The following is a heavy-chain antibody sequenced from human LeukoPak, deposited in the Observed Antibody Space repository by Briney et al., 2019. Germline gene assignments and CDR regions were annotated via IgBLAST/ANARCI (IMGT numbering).Heavy chain of an antibody. J-gene: IGHJ6*02. CDR2: ISGGGSST. V-gene: IGHV3-23*01. Sequence: GGSLRLSCAASGFTFSNYAMTWVRQTPGKGLEWVSAISGGGSSTYYADSVKGRFTISRDNSKNTLYLQMNSLRAEDTAVYYCARSYSNYDLLNYYYYGMDVWGQGTTVTVSS. CDR1: GFTFSNYA. CDR3: ARSYSNYDLLNYYYYGMDV. D-gene: IGHD4-11*01.